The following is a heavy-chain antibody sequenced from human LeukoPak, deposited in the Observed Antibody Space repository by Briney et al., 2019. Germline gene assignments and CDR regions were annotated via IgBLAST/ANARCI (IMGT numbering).Heavy chain of an antibody. Sequence: GGSLRLSCAAPGFTFSSYSMNWVRQAPGKGLEWVSSISSSSSYIYYADSVKGRFTISRDNAKNSLYLQMNSLRAEDTAVYYCARTGTYYYDSSGPTSPDWGQGTLVTVSS. V-gene: IGHV3-21*01. D-gene: IGHD3-22*01. CDR1: GFTFSSYS. CDR2: ISSSSSYI. CDR3: ARTGTYYYDSSGPTSPD. J-gene: IGHJ4*02.